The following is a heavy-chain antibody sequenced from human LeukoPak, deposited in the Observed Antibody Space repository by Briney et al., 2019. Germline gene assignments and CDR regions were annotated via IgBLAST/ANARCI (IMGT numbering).Heavy chain of an antibody. D-gene: IGHD2-21*02. CDR1: GFSVSNSF. V-gene: IGHV3-53*01. CDR3: AKDRGGDGDY. Sequence: PGGSLRLSCAASGFSVSNSFMSWVRQAPGRGLEWVSVIFAAGDTYYSDSVKGRFTISRDNSKNTLYLQMNSLRAEDTAVYYCAKDRGGDGDYWGQGTLVTVSS. CDR2: IFAAGDT. J-gene: IGHJ4*02.